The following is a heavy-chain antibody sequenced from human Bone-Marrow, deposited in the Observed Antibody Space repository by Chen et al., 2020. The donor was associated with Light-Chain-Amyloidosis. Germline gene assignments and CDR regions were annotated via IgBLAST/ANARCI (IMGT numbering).Heavy chain of an antibody. D-gene: IGHD2-2*01. CDR1: GGSIRSGDYY. CDR2: IFPSGMT. Sequence: QVQLQESGPELVKPSQTLSLTCTVSGGSIRSGDYYWTWIRQHPGEGLEWIGNIFPSGMTLISPSLRGRVSISLDTSKNHFSLSLSSVTVADTAVYFCAREAIVPASIFDVWVRGTQVTVSS. J-gene: IGHJ5*02. V-gene: IGHV4-31*03. CDR3: AREAIVPASIFDV.